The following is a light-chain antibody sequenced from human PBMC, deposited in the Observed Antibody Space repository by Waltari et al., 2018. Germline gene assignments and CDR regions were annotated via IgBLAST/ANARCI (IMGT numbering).Light chain of an antibody. CDR3: QHYVRLPAT. CDR1: QSVSRT. V-gene: IGKV3-20*01. Sequence: EIVLTQSQGTLSLSPGERATLPCRASQSVSRTLAWYQQKPGQATKLLIYGASIRATGIPDMFSVSGSGTDFSLTISSLEPEYFAIYFCQHYVRLPATFGQGTKVEIK. CDR2: GAS. J-gene: IGKJ1*01.